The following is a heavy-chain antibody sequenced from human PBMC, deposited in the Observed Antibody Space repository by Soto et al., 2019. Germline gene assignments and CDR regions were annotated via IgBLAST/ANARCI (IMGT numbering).Heavy chain of an antibody. CDR2: ISTSGTT. J-gene: IGHJ5*02. CDR1: GASISSYF. D-gene: IGHD6-19*01. Sequence: SETLSLTCTVSGASISSYFWTWIRQPAGKGLDWIGRISTSGTTDYNPSLKSRVTMSVDTSKNHFSLNLSSVTAADTAVYYCAREAGPDRWFDPWGQGTLVTVSS. V-gene: IGHV4-4*07. CDR3: AREAGPDRWFDP.